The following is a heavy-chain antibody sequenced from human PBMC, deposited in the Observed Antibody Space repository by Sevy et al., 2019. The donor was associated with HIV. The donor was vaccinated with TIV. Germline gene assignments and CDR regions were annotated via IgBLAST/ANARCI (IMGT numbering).Heavy chain of an antibody. CDR2: ISYDGSKI. Sequence: GGSLRLSCAASGFTFSTYAIHWVRQAPGKGLEWVALISYDGSKIFYIDSVKGRFTVSRDNCRNPLYLQMNSLRPDDTDVYYCAVWPGGQNGHYLKIASWGQGTLVPVSS. V-gene: IGHV3-30*04. J-gene: IGHJ4*02. CDR3: AVWPGGQNGHYLKIAS. CDR1: GFTFSTYA. D-gene: IGHD3-3*01.